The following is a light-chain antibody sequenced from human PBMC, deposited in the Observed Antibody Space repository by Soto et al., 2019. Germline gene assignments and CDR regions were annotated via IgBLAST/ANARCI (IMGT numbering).Light chain of an antibody. Sequence: EIAVTQSPGALSLSPGERATLSCRASQSVSSSYLAWYQQKPGQAPRLLILGASSRATGIPDRFSGSGSGTDFTLTISRLEPEDFAVYYCQQYVTSPSVTFGQGTRLEIK. CDR3: QQYVTSPSVT. CDR2: GAS. J-gene: IGKJ5*01. CDR1: QSVSSSY. V-gene: IGKV3-20*01.